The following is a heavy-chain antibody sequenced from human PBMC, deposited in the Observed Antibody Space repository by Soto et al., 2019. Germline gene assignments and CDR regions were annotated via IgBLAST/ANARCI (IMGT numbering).Heavy chain of an antibody. V-gene: IGHV1-18*01. CDR3: ARGVRGVINSGYYYYMDV. D-gene: IGHD3-10*01. CDR2: ISAYNGNT. CDR1: GYTFTSYG. J-gene: IGHJ6*03. Sequence: ASVKVSCKASGYTFTSYGISWVRQAPGQGLEWMGWISAYNGNTNYAQKLQGRVTMTTDTSTSTAYMELRSLRSDDTAVYYCARGVRGVINSGYYYYMDVWGKGTTVTVSS.